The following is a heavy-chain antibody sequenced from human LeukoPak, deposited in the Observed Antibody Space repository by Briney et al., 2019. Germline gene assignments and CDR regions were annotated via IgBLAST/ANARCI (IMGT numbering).Heavy chain of an antibody. CDR3: ASAISSNWYYFDY. J-gene: IGHJ4*02. Sequence: PGGSLRLSCAASGFTFSDYYMSWIRQAPGKGLEWVSYISSSGSTIYYADSVKGRFTISRDNAKNSLYLQMNSLRAEDTAVYYCASAISSNWYYFDYWGQGTLVTVSS. CDR2: ISSSGSTI. V-gene: IGHV3-11*01. CDR1: GFTFSDYY. D-gene: IGHD6-13*01.